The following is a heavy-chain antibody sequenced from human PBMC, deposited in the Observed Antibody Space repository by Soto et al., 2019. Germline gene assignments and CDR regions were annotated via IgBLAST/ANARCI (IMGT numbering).Heavy chain of an antibody. D-gene: IGHD6-13*01. Sequence: QVQLQESGPGLVKPSGTLSLTCAVSGGSISSSNWWSWVRQPPGKGLEWIGEIYHSGSTNQNPSLKSRVTISVDQSKIQFSLKLTSVTAADTAVYYCARAAMGGSSWPFDYWGQGTLVTVSS. CDR2: IYHSGST. J-gene: IGHJ4*02. CDR3: ARAAMGGSSWPFDY. CDR1: GGSISSSNW. V-gene: IGHV4-4*02.